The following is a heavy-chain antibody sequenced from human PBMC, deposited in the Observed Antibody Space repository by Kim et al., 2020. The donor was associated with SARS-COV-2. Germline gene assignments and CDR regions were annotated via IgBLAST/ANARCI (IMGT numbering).Heavy chain of an antibody. CDR2: IYYSGGT. Sequence: SETLSLTCTVSGGSISSSTHYWGWIRQPPGKGLEWIGSIYYSGGTYYNPSLKSRVTISVDTSKNQFSLKLSSVTAADTAVYYCARVPCTVTTCASDIWGQGTMVTVSS. J-gene: IGHJ3*02. CDR3: ARVPCTVTTCASDI. D-gene: IGHD4-17*01. CDR1: GGSISSSTHY. V-gene: IGHV4-39*07.